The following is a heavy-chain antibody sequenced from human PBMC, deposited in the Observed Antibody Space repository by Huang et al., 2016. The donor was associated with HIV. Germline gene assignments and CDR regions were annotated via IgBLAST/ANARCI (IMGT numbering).Heavy chain of an antibody. Sequence: LQLQESGPGLVKSSETLSLICTVSGGSISSSSYYWGWIRQPPGKWPEWIGSIYYRGNTYYNPPLKSRVTLSVDTSKNQFSLKVNSVTAADTAVYYCARHGRVAGHYYNNMDVWGRGTTVTVSS. D-gene: IGHD6-19*01. J-gene: IGHJ6*02. V-gene: IGHV4-39*01. CDR2: IYYRGNT. CDR3: ARHGRVAGHYYNNMDV. CDR1: GGSISSSSYY.